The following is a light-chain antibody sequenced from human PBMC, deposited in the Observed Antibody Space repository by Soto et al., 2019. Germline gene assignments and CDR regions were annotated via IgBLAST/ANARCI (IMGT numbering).Light chain of an antibody. CDR1: QSVTTN. CDR3: QQYDRWPVT. CDR2: DAS. J-gene: IGKJ4*01. Sequence: EVVMTQSPATLSVSPGERVTFSCRASQSVTTNLAWYQHKPGQSPRLLISDASTGASGIPPRFSGSWSGTEFTITSERLQSAHCAVYYCQQYDRWPVTFGGGTKVEIK. V-gene: IGKV3-15*01.